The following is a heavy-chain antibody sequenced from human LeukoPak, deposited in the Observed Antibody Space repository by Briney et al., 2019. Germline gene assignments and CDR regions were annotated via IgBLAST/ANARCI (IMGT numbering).Heavy chain of an antibody. Sequence: GGSLRLSCAASGFTFSSYEMNWVRQAPGKGLEWVSYISSSGSTKYYADSVKGRITISRDNAKKSMYLQMNSLRAEDTAVYYCAKAFGSGTYSFWGQGTLVSVSS. J-gene: IGHJ4*02. CDR2: ISSSGSTK. CDR1: GFTFSSYE. D-gene: IGHD3-10*01. V-gene: IGHV3-48*03. CDR3: AKAFGSGTYSF.